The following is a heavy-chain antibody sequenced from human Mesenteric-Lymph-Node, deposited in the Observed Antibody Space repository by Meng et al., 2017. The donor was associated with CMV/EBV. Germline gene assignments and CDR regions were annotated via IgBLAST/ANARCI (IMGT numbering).Heavy chain of an antibody. CDR3: ARDANCGGDCYSFDY. Sequence: SGSTFTSYYIHWVRQAPGQGLEWMGWINADNGDTKYSQNFQGRVTIRRDTSASTAEMALSSLRSEDTAVYYCARDANCGGDCYSFDYWGQGTLVTVSS. CDR1: GSTFTSYY. D-gene: IGHD2-21*02. J-gene: IGHJ4*02. CDR2: INADNGDT. V-gene: IGHV1-3*01.